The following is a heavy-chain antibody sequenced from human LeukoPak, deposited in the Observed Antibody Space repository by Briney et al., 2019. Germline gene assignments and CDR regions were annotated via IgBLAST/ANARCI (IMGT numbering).Heavy chain of an antibody. D-gene: IGHD3-3*02. CDR2: ISSSSSYI. CDR1: GFTFSSYS. CDR3: ASISSPIDY. J-gene: IGHJ4*02. V-gene: IGHV3-21*01. Sequence: GGXXRLSCAASGFTFSSYSMNWVRQAPGKGLEWVSSISSSSSYIYYADSVKGRFTFSRDNAKNSLYLQMNSLRAEDTAVYYCASISSPIDYWGQGTLVTVSS.